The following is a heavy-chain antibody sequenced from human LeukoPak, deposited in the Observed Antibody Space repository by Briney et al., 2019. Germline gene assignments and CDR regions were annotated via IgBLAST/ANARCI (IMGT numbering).Heavy chain of an antibody. CDR2: ISSSSSYI. J-gene: IGHJ4*02. CDR3: ARDGLRWLRPQYYFDY. D-gene: IGHD5-12*01. V-gene: IGHV3-21*01. Sequence: PGGSLRLSCAASGFTFSSYSMNWVRQAPGKGLEWVSSISSSSSYIYYADSVKGRFTISRDNAKNSLYLQMNSLRAEDTAVYYCARDGLRWLRPQYYFDYWGQGTLVTVSS. CDR1: GFTFSSYS.